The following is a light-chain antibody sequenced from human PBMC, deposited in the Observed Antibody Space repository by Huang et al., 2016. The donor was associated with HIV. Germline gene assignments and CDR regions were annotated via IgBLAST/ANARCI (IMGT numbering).Light chain of an antibody. CDR3: IQTLRTPGT. CDR2: LGA. CDR1: QSLLHRNGLNY. Sequence: IVMTQSPLSVPVSPGEPASISCRPSQSLLHRNGLNYVDWYLHKPGQSPQLLISLGAGMVSWVPDRCSGVGSGIDFTLKISRVEAEDVGVCYCIQTLRTPGTFGQGTRLEIK. V-gene: IGKV2-28*01. J-gene: IGKJ5*01.